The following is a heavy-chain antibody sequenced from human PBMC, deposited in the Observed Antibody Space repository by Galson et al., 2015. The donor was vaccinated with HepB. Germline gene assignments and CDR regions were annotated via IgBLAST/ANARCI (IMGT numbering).Heavy chain of an antibody. Sequence: SLRLSCAASGFTFSSYGMHWVRQAPGKGLEWVAVISYDGSNKYYADSVKGRFTISRDNSKNTLYLQMNSLRAEDTAVYYCACRRPYSSGWQFNWFDPWGQGTLVTVSS. CDR1: GFTFSSYG. CDR2: ISYDGSNK. CDR3: ACRRPYSSGWQFNWFDP. J-gene: IGHJ5*02. V-gene: IGHV3-30*03. D-gene: IGHD6-19*01.